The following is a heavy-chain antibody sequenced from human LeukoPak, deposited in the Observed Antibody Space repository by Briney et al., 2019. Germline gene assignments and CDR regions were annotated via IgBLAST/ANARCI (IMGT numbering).Heavy chain of an antibody. CDR1: GFTFGRFG. CDR2: IRYDGNNK. CDR3: AKSQYELRWGDYFDY. Sequence: PGGSLRLSCAASGFTFGRFGMHWVRQAPGKGLDWVAFIRYDGNNKYYVDSVKGRFTISRDNSKNTVYLQMNSLRVEDTALYYCAKSQYELRWGDYFDYWGQGTLVTVSS. J-gene: IGHJ4*02. V-gene: IGHV3-30*02. D-gene: IGHD4-23*01.